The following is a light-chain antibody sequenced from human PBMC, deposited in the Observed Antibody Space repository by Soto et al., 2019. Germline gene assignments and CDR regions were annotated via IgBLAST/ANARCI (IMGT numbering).Light chain of an antibody. CDR2: SNN. J-gene: IGLJ3*02. CDR3: ATWDDSLSGWV. Sequence: QSVLTQPPSASGTPGQRVTSACSGSSSNIGSNPVNWYQQLPGTAPKLLIYSNNQRPSGVPDRFSGSKSGTSASLAISGLQSEDEADYYCATWDDSLSGWVFGGGTKLTVL. CDR1: SSNIGSNP. V-gene: IGLV1-44*01.